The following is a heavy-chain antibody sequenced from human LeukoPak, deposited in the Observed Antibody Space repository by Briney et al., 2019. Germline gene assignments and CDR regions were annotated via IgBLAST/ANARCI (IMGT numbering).Heavy chain of an antibody. Sequence: GGSLRLSCAASGFTFSDYYMSWIRQAPGKGLGWVSYISSSGSTIYYADSVKGRFTISRDNAKNSLYLQMNSLRAEDTAVYYCASGEGYSSSWYSAGDWFDPWGQGTLVTVSS. CDR3: ASGEGYSSSWYSAGDWFDP. CDR2: ISSSGSTI. J-gene: IGHJ5*02. V-gene: IGHV3-11*01. D-gene: IGHD6-13*01. CDR1: GFTFSDYY.